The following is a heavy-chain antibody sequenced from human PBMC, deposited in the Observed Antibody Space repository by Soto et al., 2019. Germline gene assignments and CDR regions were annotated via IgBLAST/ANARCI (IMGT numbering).Heavy chain of an antibody. Sequence: GGSLRLYRRSSGFIFGDYAMSWVRQVPGKGLEWVGFIRSEGYGGTTEYGASVKGRFTISRDDSKSVAYLQMNSLKTEDTAVYFCTRAPEKYGGSSLLGDWGPGTLVTVCS. J-gene: IGHJ4*02. CDR3: TRAPEKYGGSSLLGD. V-gene: IGHV3-49*04. CDR2: IRSEGYGGTT. CDR1: GFIFGDYA. D-gene: IGHD6-6*01.